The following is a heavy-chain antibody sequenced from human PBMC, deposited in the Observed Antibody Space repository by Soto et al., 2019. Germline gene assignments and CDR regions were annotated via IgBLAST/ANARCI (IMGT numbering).Heavy chain of an antibody. CDR2: IISIFGTA. D-gene: IGHD2-2*01. V-gene: IGHV1-69*12. J-gene: IGHJ6*02. Sequence: QVQLVQSGAEVKKPGSSVKVSCKASGGTFSSYAISWVRQAPGQGLEWMGGIISIFGTANYAQKFQGRVTVAADESTTTAHMELSSLRPEDTAVYYCARHVPAAGYYYGMAVWGQGTTVTVSS. CDR3: ARHVPAAGYYYGMAV. CDR1: GGTFSSYA.